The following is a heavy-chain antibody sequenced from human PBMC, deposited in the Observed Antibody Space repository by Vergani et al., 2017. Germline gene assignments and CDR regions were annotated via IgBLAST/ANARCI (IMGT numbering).Heavy chain of an antibody. D-gene: IGHD3-22*01. V-gene: IGHV3-73*01. CDR2: IRSKANSYAT. J-gene: IGHJ4*02. CDR3: TTTYYDGSGYYRAYFDY. CDR1: GFTFSGSA. Sequence: VQLVESGGGVVQPGRSLRLSCAASGFTFSGSAMHWVRQASGKGLEWVGRIRSKANSYATAYAASVKGRFTISRDDSKNMAFLQMSSLKSHDTAVYCCTTTYYDGSGYYRAYFDYWGLGVLVTVSS.